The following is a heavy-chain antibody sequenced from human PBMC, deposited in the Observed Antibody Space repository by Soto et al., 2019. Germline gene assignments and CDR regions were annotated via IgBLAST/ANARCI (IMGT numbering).Heavy chain of an antibody. CDR2: IYYSGST. Sequence: SETLSLTXTVSGGSISSGGYYWSWIRQHPGKGLEWIGYIYYSGSTYYNPSLKSRVTISVDTSKNQFSLKLSSVTAADTAVYYCARARVVRGVIIGYFDYWGQGTLVTVSS. CDR3: ARARVVRGVIIGYFDY. J-gene: IGHJ4*02. CDR1: GGSISSGGYY. D-gene: IGHD3-10*01. V-gene: IGHV4-31*03.